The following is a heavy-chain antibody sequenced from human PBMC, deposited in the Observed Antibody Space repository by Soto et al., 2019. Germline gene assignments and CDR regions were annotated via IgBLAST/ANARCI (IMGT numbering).Heavy chain of an antibody. Sequence: GASVKVSCKASGGTFSSYTISWVRQAPGQGLEWMGRIIPILGIANYAQKFQGRVTITADKSTSTAYMELSSLRSEDTAVYYCARPGYGSKPEHWFDPWGQGPLVT. CDR1: GGTFSSYT. CDR3: ARPGYGSKPEHWFDP. J-gene: IGHJ5*02. V-gene: IGHV1-69*02. CDR2: IIPILGIA. D-gene: IGHD6-13*01.